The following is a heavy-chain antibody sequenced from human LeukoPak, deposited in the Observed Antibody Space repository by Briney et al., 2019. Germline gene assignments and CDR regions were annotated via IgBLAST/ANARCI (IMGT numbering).Heavy chain of an antibody. V-gene: IGHV3-7*01. J-gene: IGHJ4*02. D-gene: IGHD1-26*01. Sequence: PGGSLRLSCAASGSTFSNYWMTWVRQAPGKGLEWAANIKQDGSEKYYADSVKGRFTISRDNAKNSLYLQMNSLRAEDTAVYYCARLIGSYRYFDYWGQGTLVTVSS. CDR3: ARLIGSYRYFDY. CDR2: IKQDGSEK. CDR1: GSTFSNYW.